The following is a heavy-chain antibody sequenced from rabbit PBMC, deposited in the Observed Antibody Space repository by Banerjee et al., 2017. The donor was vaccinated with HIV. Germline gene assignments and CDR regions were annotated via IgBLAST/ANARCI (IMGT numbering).Heavy chain of an antibody. D-gene: IGHD2-1*01. Sequence: QSLEESGGDLVKPGASLTLTCTASGFSFSSSYWICWVRQAPGKGLEWIACISTSSDSTYYASWAKGRFTISSNTNQNTVSLQMNSLTAADTATYFCARGYNYDDSGNWDGFDPWGQGTLVTVS. CDR1: GFSFSSSYW. V-gene: IGHV1S40*01. CDR2: ISTSSDST. CDR3: ARGYNYDDSGNWDGFDP. J-gene: IGHJ2*01.